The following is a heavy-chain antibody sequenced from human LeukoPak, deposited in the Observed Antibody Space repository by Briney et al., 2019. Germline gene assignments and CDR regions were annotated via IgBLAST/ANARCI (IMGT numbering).Heavy chain of an antibody. V-gene: IGHV4-59*12. D-gene: IGHD3-16*01. J-gene: IGHJ6*03. CDR1: GGSISSYY. Sequence: SETLSLTCTVSGGSISSYYWSWIRQPPRKALEWIGYIYYSGSTNYNPSLKSRVTISVDPSKNQFSLKLSSVTAADTAMYYCAREKIGTGTVLGKDYYYMDVWAKGPRSPSP. CDR2: IYYSGST. CDR3: AREKIGTGTVLGKDYYYMDV.